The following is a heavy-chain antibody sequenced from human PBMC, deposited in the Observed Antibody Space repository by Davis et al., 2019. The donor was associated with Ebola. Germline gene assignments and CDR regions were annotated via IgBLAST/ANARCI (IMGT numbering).Heavy chain of an antibody. CDR1: GFTVSSNY. CDR3: AKRTAGSQAFVDY. J-gene: IGHJ4*02. V-gene: IGHV3-23*01. D-gene: IGHD1-1*01. Sequence: PGGSLRLSCAASGFTVSSNYMSWVRQAPGKGLEWVSAITSSGSSTYYADSVKGRFTISRDNSKNTVFLQMTSLRAEDTAVYYCAKRTAGSQAFVDYWGQGTLVTVSS. CDR2: ITSSGSST.